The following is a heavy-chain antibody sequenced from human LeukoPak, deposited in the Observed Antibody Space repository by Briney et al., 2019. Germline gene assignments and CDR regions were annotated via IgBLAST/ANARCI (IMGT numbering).Heavy chain of an antibody. CDR2: INPSAGST. CDR3: ARDPRRIAVAGYAFVY. D-gene: IGHD6-19*01. Sequence: ASVKVSCKASGYTFTSYYMHWVRQTPGQGLEWMGIINPSAGSTSYAQKFQGRVTMTRDTSTSTDYMELSSLRSEDTAEYYCARDPRRIAVAGYAFVYWGQGTLVTVSS. J-gene: IGHJ4*02. V-gene: IGHV1-46*01. CDR1: GYTFTSYY.